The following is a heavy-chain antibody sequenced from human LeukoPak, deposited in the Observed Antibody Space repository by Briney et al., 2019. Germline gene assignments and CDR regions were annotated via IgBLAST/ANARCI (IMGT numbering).Heavy chain of an antibody. J-gene: IGHJ4*02. Sequence: PGGSLRLSCAASGFTFSSYSMNWVRQAPGKGLEWVSSISSSSSYIYYADSVKGRFTISRDNAKNSLYLQMNSLRAEDTAVYYCAIHNTFYYDTSGYRFDYWGQGTLVTASS. CDR1: GFTFSSYS. CDR3: AIHNTFYYDTSGYRFDY. CDR2: ISSSSSYI. D-gene: IGHD3-22*01. V-gene: IGHV3-21*01.